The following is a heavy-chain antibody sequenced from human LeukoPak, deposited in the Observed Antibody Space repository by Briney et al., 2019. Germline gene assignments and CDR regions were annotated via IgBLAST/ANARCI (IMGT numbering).Heavy chain of an antibody. CDR3: AKTTAGNRSGRLPGGAGVN. V-gene: IGHV3-23*01. CDR1: SFTFNSYA. CDR2: TNSSGGIT. J-gene: IGHJ4*02. D-gene: IGHD3-3*01. Sequence: SGGSLSLSCSASSFTFNSYAMTWLRQAPGNGLEWVSHTNSSGGITYYEDSVKGRITISRDNSKTKLYLQMLSLRAEDTAVYYWAKTTAGNRSGRLPGGAGVNRGQGNLVSVSS.